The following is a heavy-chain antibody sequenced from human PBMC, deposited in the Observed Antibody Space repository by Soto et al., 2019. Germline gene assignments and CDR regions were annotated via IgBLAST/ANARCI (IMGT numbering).Heavy chain of an antibody. CDR2: IYPGDSDT. Sequence: PGESLKISCKGSGYSFTSYWVGWVRQMPGKGLEWMGIIYPGDSDTRYSPSFQGQVTISADKSISTAYLQWSSLKASDTAMYYCARLEGVVVPADHGMDVWGQGTTVTVSS. CDR3: ARLEGVVVPADHGMDV. J-gene: IGHJ6*02. D-gene: IGHD2-2*01. V-gene: IGHV5-51*01. CDR1: GYSFTSYW.